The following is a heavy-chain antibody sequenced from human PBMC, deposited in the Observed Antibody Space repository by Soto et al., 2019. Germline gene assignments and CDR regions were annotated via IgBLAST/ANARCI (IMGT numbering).Heavy chain of an antibody. CDR2: IRSKAYGGTT. Sequence: GGSLRLSCTASGFTFGDYAMSWFRQAPGKGLEWVGFIRSKAYGGTTEYAASVKGRFTISRDDSKSIAYLQMNSLKTEDTAVYYCTRDRAYGSGSSTQYYGMDVWGQGTTVTVSS. V-gene: IGHV3-49*03. CDR3: TRDRAYGSGSSTQYYGMDV. CDR1: GFTFGDYA. J-gene: IGHJ6*02. D-gene: IGHD3-10*01.